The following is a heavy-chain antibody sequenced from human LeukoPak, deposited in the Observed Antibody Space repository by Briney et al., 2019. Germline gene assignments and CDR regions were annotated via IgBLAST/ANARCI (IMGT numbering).Heavy chain of an antibody. J-gene: IGHJ4*02. V-gene: IGHV3-23*01. CDR1: GYTFSSYA. Sequence: GGTLRLSCAASGYTFSSYAISWVRDAPGKGLEWVSAISGSGGSTYYADSVKGRFTISRDNSKHTLYLQMNSLRAEDTAVYYCAKELEWGAFDYWGEGTLVTVSS. CDR3: AKELEWGAFDY. CDR2: ISGSGGST. D-gene: IGHD3-3*01.